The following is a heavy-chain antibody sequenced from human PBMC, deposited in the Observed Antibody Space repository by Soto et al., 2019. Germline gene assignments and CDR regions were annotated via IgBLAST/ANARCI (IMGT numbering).Heavy chain of an antibody. CDR3: ARQSYGDYEVWFDP. V-gene: IGHV4-39*01. Sequence: ASETLSLTCTVSGGSISSSSYYWGWIRQPPGKGLEWIGSIYYSGSTYYNPSLKSRVTISVDTSKNQFSLKLSSVTAADTAVYYCARQSYGDYEVWFDPWGQGTLVTVSS. J-gene: IGHJ5*02. D-gene: IGHD4-17*01. CDR1: GGSISSSSYY. CDR2: IYYSGST.